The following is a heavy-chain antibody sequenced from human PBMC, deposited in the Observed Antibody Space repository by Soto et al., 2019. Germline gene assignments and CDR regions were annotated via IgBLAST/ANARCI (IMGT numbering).Heavy chain of an antibody. V-gene: IGHV4-4*07. Sequence: PSETLSLTCTVYGGSVSDYYWSLVRQPAGKGLEWIGRIHPGGNTNYSPSLMSRVTMSVDTSHNQFSLKLTSVTAADTAVYYCVRGPYCGGDCYFASWGQGALVTVSS. D-gene: IGHD2-21*02. CDR1: GGSVSDYY. J-gene: IGHJ4*02. CDR2: IHPGGNT. CDR3: VRGPYCGGDCYFAS.